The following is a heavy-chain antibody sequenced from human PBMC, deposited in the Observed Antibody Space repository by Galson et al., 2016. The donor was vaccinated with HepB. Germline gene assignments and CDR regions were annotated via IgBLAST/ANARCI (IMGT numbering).Heavy chain of an antibody. J-gene: IGHJ4*02. CDR3: AKDFLRGGFDS. CDR2: ISWNSGFM. CDR1: GSTFENYA. V-gene: IGHV3-9*01. Sequence: SLRLSCAASGSTFENYAMHWVRQTPGKGLEWVSSISWNSGFMAYADSVKGRFTISRDNTKNSLYLQMNSLKTDDTALYYCAKDFLRGGFDSWGQGTLVTVSS. D-gene: IGHD3-10*01.